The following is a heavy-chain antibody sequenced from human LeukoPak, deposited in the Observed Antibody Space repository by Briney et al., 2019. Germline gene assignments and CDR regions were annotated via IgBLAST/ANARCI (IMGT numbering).Heavy chain of an antibody. V-gene: IGHV3-15*01. CDR1: GFNFGIYG. J-gene: IGHJ4*02. Sequence: GGSLRLSCTASGFNFGIYGMHWVRQAPGKGLEWVGRIKTKTDGATTDYAAPVKGRFTISRDDSKNTLYLQMNSLKTEDTAVYYCTTGSNEGYWGQGTLVTVSS. CDR3: TTGSNEGY. CDR2: IKTKTDGATT. D-gene: IGHD1-1*01.